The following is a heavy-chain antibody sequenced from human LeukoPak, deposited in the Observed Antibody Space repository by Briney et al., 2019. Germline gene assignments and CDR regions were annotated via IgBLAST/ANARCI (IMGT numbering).Heavy chain of an antibody. V-gene: IGHV3-30*02. Sequence: GGSLRLSCAASGFTFSRYGMHWVRQARGKGLEWVSFIRYDGSYKHYADSVKGRFTISRDNSKNTLHLQMNSLRTEDTAVYYCAKDPLFTDYWGQGTLVTVSS. CDR2: IRYDGSYK. CDR1: GFTFSRYG. J-gene: IGHJ4*02. D-gene: IGHD2-21*01. CDR3: AKDPLFTDY.